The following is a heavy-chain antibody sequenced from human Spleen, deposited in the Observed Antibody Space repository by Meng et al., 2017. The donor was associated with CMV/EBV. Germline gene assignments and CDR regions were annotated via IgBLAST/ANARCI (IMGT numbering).Heavy chain of an antibody. CDR3: AKDYRQWRAVCKSFMDV. CDR2: ISWDSGTI. V-gene: IGHV3-9*01. J-gene: IGHJ6*02. CDR1: GFTFDVYG. D-gene: IGHD6-19*01. Sequence: SLKISCAASGFTFDVYGMHWVRQAPGKGLEWVSGISWDSGTIAYADSVKGRFTISRDNAKNSLYLQMDSLRTEDTALYYCAKDYRQWRAVCKSFMDVWGQGTTVTVSS.